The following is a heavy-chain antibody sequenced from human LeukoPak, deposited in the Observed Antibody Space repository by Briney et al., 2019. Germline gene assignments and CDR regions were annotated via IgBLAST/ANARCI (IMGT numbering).Heavy chain of an antibody. D-gene: IGHD6-19*01. CDR2: IHSSGTT. CDR3: ARQGYKSGWYPTFDF. V-gene: IGHV4-59*01. J-gene: IGHJ4*02. CDR1: GDSISAYY. Sequence: PSETLSLTCTVSGDSISAYYWSWIRQTPGKGLEWIAFIHSSGTTNYNPSLKSRVSISVDTSNNQFSLSVNSVTAADTAVYYCARQGYKSGWYPTFDFWGPGTQVIVSS.